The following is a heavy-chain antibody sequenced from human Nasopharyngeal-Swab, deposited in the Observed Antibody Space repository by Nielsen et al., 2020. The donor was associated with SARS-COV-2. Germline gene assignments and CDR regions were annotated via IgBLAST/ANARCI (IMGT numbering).Heavy chain of an antibody. Sequence: SVKVSCKASGGTFSSYAISWVRQAPGQGLEWMGGIIPILGIANYAQKFQGRVTITADKSTSTAYMELSSLRSEDMAVYYCASNGLRYFDWLRGKDYYYYYGMDVWGQGTTVTVSS. J-gene: IGHJ6*02. CDR1: GGTFSSYA. V-gene: IGHV1-69*10. D-gene: IGHD3-9*01. CDR3: ASNGLRYFDWLRGKDYYYYYGMDV. CDR2: IIPILGIA.